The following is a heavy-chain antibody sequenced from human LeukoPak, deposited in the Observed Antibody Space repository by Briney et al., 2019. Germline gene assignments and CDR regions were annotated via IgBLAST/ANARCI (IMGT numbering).Heavy chain of an antibody. CDR2: MNPNSGNT. Sequence: ASVKVSCKASGYTFTSYDINWVRQATGQGLEWMGWMNPNSGNTGHAQKFQGRVTMTRNTSISTAYMELRSLRSDDTAVYYCARGSTPSLAHGFDYWGQGTLVTVSS. J-gene: IGHJ4*02. D-gene: IGHD6-6*01. CDR3: ARGSTPSLAHGFDY. CDR1: GYTFTSYD. V-gene: IGHV1-8*01.